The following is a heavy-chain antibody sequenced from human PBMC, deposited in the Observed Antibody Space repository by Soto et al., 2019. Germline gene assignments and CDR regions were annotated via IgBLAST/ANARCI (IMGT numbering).Heavy chain of an antibody. Sequence: QVHLLESGPGLVKPSQTLSLTCSVSGDSISTVDYFWAWIRQPPGQALEYIGYIYKSTTTYYNPSFKSRVAISLDTSKSQFSLNVTSVTAADTAVYFCARGRYCLTGRCFPNWFDSWGQGTLVTVSS. J-gene: IGHJ5*01. D-gene: IGHD2-15*01. CDR2: IYKSTTT. V-gene: IGHV4-30-4*01. CDR1: GDSISTVDYF. CDR3: ARGRYCLTGRCFPNWFDS.